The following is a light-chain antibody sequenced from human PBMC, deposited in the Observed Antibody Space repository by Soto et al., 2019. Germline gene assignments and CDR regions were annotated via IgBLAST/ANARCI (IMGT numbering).Light chain of an antibody. Sequence: EIVLTQSPGTLSLSPGERATLSCRASQSVSSSYLACYQQKPGQAPRLLIYGASSRATGSPDRFSGSGSGTDFTLTISGLEPEDFAVYYCQQYGSSPPHTFGQGTKLEIK. CDR2: GAS. J-gene: IGKJ2*01. CDR3: QQYGSSPPHT. V-gene: IGKV3-20*01. CDR1: QSVSSSY.